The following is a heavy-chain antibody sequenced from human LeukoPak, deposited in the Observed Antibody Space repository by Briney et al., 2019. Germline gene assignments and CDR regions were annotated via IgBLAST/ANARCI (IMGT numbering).Heavy chain of an antibody. CDR2: IRSKANSYAT. J-gene: IGHJ4*02. V-gene: IGHV3-73*01. CDR3: TRLAVADTVDY. D-gene: IGHD6-19*01. CDR1: GFTFSGSA. Sequence: GGSLRLSCAASGFTFSGSAMHWVRQASGKGLEWVGRIRSKANSYATAYAASVKGRFTISRDDSKNTAYLQMNSLRTEDTAVYYCTRLAVADTVDYWGQGTLVTVSS.